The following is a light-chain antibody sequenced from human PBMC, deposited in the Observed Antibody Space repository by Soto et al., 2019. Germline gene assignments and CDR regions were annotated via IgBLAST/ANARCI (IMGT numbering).Light chain of an antibody. V-gene: IGLV1-40*01. CDR3: RSFESALRGGV. Sequence: QSVLTQPPSVSGAPGQRVTISCTGSSSNIGAGYDVHWYQPLPGTAPKLLIYGNNNRPSGVPDRFSGSKSGTSASLAITGLQAENGVDIFGRSFESALRGGVFGGGTKVTVL. CDR2: GNN. J-gene: IGLJ2*01. CDR1: SSNIGAGYD.